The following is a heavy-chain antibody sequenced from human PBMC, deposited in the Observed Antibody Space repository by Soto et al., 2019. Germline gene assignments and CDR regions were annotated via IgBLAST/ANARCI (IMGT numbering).Heavy chain of an antibody. CDR3: ARETEYYYDSSGYLAVYWYFDL. V-gene: IGHV1-3*01. CDR1: GYTFTSYA. D-gene: IGHD3-22*01. Sequence: QVQLVQSGAEVKKPGASVKVSCKASGYTFTSYAMHWVRQAPGQRLEWMGWINAGNGNTKYSQKFQGRVTITRDTSASXVYXEXSSMRSEDTAVYYCARETEYYYDSSGYLAVYWYFDLWGRGTLVTVSS. J-gene: IGHJ2*01. CDR2: INAGNGNT.